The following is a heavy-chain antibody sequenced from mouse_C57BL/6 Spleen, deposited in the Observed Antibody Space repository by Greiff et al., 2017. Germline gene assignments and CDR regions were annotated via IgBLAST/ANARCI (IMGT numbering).Heavy chain of an antibody. Sequence: QVQLQQSGAELVRPGSSVKLSCKASGYTFTSYWMDWVKQRPGQGLEWIGNIYPSDSETHYNQKFKDKATLTVDKSSSTAYMQLSSLTSEDSAVYYCAREASSGYFPDYWGQGTTLTVSS. CDR3: AREASSGYFPDY. CDR2: IYPSDSET. CDR1: GYTFTSYW. D-gene: IGHD3-2*02. V-gene: IGHV1-61*01. J-gene: IGHJ2*01.